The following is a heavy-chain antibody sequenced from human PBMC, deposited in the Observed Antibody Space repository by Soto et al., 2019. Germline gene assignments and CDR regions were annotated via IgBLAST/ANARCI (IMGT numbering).Heavy chain of an antibody. J-gene: IGHJ4*02. CDR1: GFTFSSYA. CDR2: IRNKGNSYTT. V-gene: IGHV3-72*01. D-gene: IGHD6-13*01. Sequence: GGSLRLSCAASGFTFSSYAMSWVRQAPGKGLEWIGRIRNKGNSYTTEYAASVKGRFTISRDDSQNSLYLQMNSLKTEDTAVYYCAKDLGFYSSTWHYFDYWGQGTLVTVSS. CDR3: AKDLGFYSSTWHYFDY.